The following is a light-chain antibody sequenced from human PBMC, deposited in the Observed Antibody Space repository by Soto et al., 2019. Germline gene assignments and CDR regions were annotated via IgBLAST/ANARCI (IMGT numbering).Light chain of an antibody. Sequence: EIVLTQSPGTLSLSPWERATLSCRASQSVSSSYLAWYQQKPGQAPRLLIYGASNRATGIPARFSGSGSGTDFTLTISSLEPEDFAIYYCQQRNTWPITFGQGTRL. J-gene: IGKJ5*01. CDR2: GAS. CDR1: QSVSSSY. V-gene: IGKV3D-20*02. CDR3: QQRNTWPIT.